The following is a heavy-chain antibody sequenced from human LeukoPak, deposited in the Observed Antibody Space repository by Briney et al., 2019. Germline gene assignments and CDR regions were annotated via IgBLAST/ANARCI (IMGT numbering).Heavy chain of an antibody. J-gene: IGHJ4*02. D-gene: IGHD6-19*01. CDR3: ARGQQWLEAFDY. CDR1: GYTFTGYY. V-gene: IGHV1-2*02. Sequence: ASVKVSCKASGYTFTGYYMHWVRQAPGQGLEWMGWIKPNSGGTRSAQKFQGRVTMTRDTSIRTAYMEVSSLRSDDTAVYYCARGQQWLEAFDYWGLGTLVTVSS. CDR2: IKPNSGGT.